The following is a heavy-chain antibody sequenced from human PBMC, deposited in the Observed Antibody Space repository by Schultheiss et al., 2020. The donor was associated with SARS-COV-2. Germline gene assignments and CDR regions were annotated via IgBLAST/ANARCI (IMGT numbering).Heavy chain of an antibody. D-gene: IGHD4-11*01. V-gene: IGHV1-18*01. J-gene: IGHJ6*02. CDR1: GYTFTRNG. Sequence: ASVKVSCRTSGYTFTRNGISWVRQAPGQGLEWMGWISAYNGNTNYAQKLQGRVTMTTDTSTSTAYMELRSLRSDDTAVYYCARANTVTSWGRYYYYGMDVWGQGTTVTVSS. CDR3: ARANTVTSWGRYYYYGMDV. CDR2: ISAYNGNT.